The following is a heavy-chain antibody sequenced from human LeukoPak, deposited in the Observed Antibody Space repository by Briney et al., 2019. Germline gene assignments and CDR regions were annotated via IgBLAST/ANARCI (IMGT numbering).Heavy chain of an antibody. CDR2: ISGDGGST. CDR3: ARGQLWQTGWFDP. D-gene: IGHD5-18*01. J-gene: IGHJ5*02. Sequence: GGSLRLSCAASGFTFDDYAMHWVRQAPGKGLEWVSLISGDGGSTYYADSVKGRFTISRDNSKNSLYLQMSTLRAEDTAVYYCARGQLWQTGWFDPWGQGTLVTVSS. CDR1: GFTFDDYA. V-gene: IGHV3-43*02.